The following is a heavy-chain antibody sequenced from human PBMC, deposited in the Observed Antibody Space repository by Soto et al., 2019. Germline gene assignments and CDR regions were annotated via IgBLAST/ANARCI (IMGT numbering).Heavy chain of an antibody. Sequence: GGSLRLSCAASGFTFSSYGMHWVRQAPGKGLEWVAVIWYDGSNKYYADSVKGRFTISRDNSKNTLYLQMNSLRAEDTAVYYCAREYSQMSDYYYYYGMDVWGQGTTVTVSS. J-gene: IGHJ6*02. CDR2: IWYDGSNK. V-gene: IGHV3-33*01. CDR1: GFTFSSYG. D-gene: IGHD2-21*01. CDR3: AREYSQMSDYYYYYGMDV.